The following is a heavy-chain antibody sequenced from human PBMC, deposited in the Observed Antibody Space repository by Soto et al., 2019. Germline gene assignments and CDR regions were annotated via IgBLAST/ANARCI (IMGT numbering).Heavy chain of an antibody. Sequence: QVQLVQSGAEVKKPGASVKVSCKASGYTFTSYGISWVRQAPGQGLEWMGRISAYNGNTNYAQKLQGRGTMTTDASASTAHMELRSLRSDDTGVYYCARVVGAIGHWFDSWGQGPLVNVSS. J-gene: IGHJ5*01. CDR3: ARVVGAIGHWFDS. V-gene: IGHV1-18*01. D-gene: IGHD1-26*01. CDR2: ISAYNGNT. CDR1: GYTFTSYG.